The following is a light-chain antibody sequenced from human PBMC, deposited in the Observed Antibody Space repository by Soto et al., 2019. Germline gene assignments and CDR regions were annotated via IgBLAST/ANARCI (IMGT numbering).Light chain of an antibody. V-gene: IGKV3-15*01. J-gene: IGKJ4*01. CDR1: QSVSSN. Sequence: EIGMTQSPATLSVSPGERATLSCRASQSVSSNLAWYQQKPGQAPRLLIYGASTRATGIPARFSGSGSGTEFTLTISRLESEDFAVYYCRQYGRARGFAFGGGTKVDIK. CDR3: RQYGRARGFA. CDR2: GAS.